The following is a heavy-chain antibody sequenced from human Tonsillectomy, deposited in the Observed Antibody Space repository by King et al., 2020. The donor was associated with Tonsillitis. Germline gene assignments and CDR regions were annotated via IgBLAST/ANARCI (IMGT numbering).Heavy chain of an antibody. CDR1: GFTFSSYS. V-gene: IGHV3-21*01. CDR2: ISSSSSYI. D-gene: IGHD2-21*02. Sequence: VQLVESGGGLVKPGGSLRLSCAASGFTFSSYSMNWVRQAPGKGLEWVSSISSSSSYIYYADSVKGRFTISRDNAKNSLYLQMNSLRAEDTAVYYCARRVEDGDCGPHYYYGMDVWGQGTTVTVSS. CDR3: ARRVEDGDCGPHYYYGMDV. J-gene: IGHJ6*02.